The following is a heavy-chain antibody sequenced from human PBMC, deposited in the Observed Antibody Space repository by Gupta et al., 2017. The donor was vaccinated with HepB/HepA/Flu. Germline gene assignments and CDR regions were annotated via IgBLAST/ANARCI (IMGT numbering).Heavy chain of an antibody. J-gene: IGHJ4*02. D-gene: IGHD4-11*01. Sequence: QAQLVQSGAEVEMPGASVKVSCKSSGYTFNGHYMHCVRPAPGQGLEWVGWINPHSGGTNYAQKFRGRVTISRDTSIRTAYLELSSLRSDDTAVYYCARSQGYSTYSPFDFWGQGTLVTVSS. CDR2: INPHSGGT. CDR1: GYTFNGHY. CDR3: ARSQGYSTYSPFDF. V-gene: IGHV1-2*02.